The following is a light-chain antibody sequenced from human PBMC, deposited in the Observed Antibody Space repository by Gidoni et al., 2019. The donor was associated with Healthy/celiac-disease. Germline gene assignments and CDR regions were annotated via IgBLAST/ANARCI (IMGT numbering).Light chain of an antibody. CDR3: QQYNNWPPYT. J-gene: IGKJ2*01. CDR2: GAS. CDR1: QSVSSI. V-gene: IGKV3-15*01. Sequence: EMVMTESPATLSLSPGERATLSCRASQSVSSILAWYPQKPGQAPRLLIYGASTRATGVPARFSGRGSGTAFTLTISSLQSEDFAVHYCQQYNNWPPYTFGQGTKLEIK.